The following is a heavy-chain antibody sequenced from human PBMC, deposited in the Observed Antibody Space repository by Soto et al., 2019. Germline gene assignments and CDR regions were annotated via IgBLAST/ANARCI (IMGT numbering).Heavy chain of an antibody. Sequence: QVQLVESGGGVVQPGRSLRLSCAASGFTFSSYGMHWVRQAPGKGLEWVAVIWYDGSNKYYADSVKSRFTISRDNSKNTLYLQMNSLRAEDTAVYYCARDLGDTAMVRAPGYWGQGTLVTVSS. CDR2: IWYDGSNK. D-gene: IGHD5-18*01. CDR1: GFTFSSYG. CDR3: ARDLGDTAMVRAPGY. J-gene: IGHJ4*02. V-gene: IGHV3-33*01.